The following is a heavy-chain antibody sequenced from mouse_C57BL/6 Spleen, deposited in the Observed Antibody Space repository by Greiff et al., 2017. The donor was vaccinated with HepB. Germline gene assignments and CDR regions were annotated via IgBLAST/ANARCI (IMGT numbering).Heavy chain of an antibody. V-gene: IGHV3-6*01. CDR1: GYSITSGYY. Sequence: ESGPGLVKPSQSLSLTCSVTGYSITSGYYWNWIRQFPGNKLEWMGYISYDGSNNYNPSLKNRISITRDTSKNQFFLKLNSVTTEDTATYYCARDGGGNYDAMDYWGQGTSVTVSS. D-gene: IGHD2-1*01. CDR2: ISYDGSN. J-gene: IGHJ4*01. CDR3: ARDGGGNYDAMDY.